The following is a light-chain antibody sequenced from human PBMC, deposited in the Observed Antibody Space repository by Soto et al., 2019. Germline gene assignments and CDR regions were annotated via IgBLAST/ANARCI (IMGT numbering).Light chain of an antibody. V-gene: IGKV3-15*01. CDR1: QSIRTD. CDR3: QQRSNSPPWIT. Sequence: EVVMTQSPATLSVSPGERATLSCRASQSIRTDLAWYQQKPGQAPSLLIFSASNRATGVPARFSGSGSGTEFTLTISSLQSEDFAVYYCQQRSNSPPWITVGQGTRREIK. CDR2: SAS. J-gene: IGKJ5*01.